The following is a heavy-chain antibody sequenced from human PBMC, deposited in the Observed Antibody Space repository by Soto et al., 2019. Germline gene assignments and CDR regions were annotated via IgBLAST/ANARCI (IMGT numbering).Heavy chain of an antibody. Sequence: PSETLSLTCAVYGGSFCGYYWSWIRQHPGKGLEWIGYIYYSGSTYYNPSLKSRVTISVDTSKNQFSLKLSSVTAADTAVYYCARTIYGDLFDYWGQGTLVTVSS. CDR2: IYYSGST. CDR3: ARTIYGDLFDY. D-gene: IGHD4-17*01. CDR1: GGSFCGYY. J-gene: IGHJ4*02. V-gene: IGHV4-59*01.